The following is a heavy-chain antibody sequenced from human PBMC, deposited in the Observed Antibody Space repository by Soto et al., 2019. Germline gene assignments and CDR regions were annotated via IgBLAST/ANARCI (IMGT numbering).Heavy chain of an antibody. CDR2: IIPIFGTA. J-gene: IGHJ6*02. CDR1: GGTFSSYA. Sequence: GASVKVSCKASGGTFSSYAISWVRQAPGQGLEWMGGIIPIFGTANYAQKFQGRVTITAAESTSTAYMELSSLRSEDTAVYYCARVHPSRSGSYYYYYGMDVWVQGTTVTVSS. D-gene: IGHD1-26*01. CDR3: ARVHPSRSGSYYYYYGMDV. V-gene: IGHV1-69*13.